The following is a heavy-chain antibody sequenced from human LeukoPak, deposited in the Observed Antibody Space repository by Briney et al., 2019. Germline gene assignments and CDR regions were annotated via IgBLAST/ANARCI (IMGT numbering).Heavy chain of an antibody. V-gene: IGHV3-33*01. CDR1: GFTFSSYG. D-gene: IGHD6-19*01. CDR2: IWYDGSNK. J-gene: IGHJ4*02. Sequence: QPGGSLRLSCAASGFTFSSYGMHWVRQAPGKGLEWVAVIWYDGSNKYYADSVKGRFTISRDNSKNTLYLQMNSLRAEDTAVYYCARVKSIAVAAPGYWGQGTLVTVSS. CDR3: ARVKSIAVAAPGY.